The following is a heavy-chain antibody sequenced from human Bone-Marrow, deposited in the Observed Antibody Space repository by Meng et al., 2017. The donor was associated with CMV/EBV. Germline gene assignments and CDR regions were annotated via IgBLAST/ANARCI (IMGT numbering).Heavy chain of an antibody. CDR2: ISGGGSST. J-gene: IGHJ4*02. CDR1: GFTFSSYS. V-gene: IGHV3-23*01. CDR3: AKLQSPTGFDY. Sequence: GESLKISCAASGFTFSSYSMNWVRQAPGKGLEWVSGISGGGSSTFYADSVKGRFTISRINSKRTLYLQMRSLRVDDTAVYYCAKLQSPTGFDYWGRGNLVNVAS.